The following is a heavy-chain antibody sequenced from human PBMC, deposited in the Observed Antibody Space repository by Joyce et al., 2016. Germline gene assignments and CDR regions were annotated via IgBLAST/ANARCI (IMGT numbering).Heavy chain of an antibody. J-gene: IGHJ2*01. CDR2: IYFSGKS. V-gene: IGHV4-39*01. Sequence: QQQLQESGPGLVKPSETLSLTCIVSGGSIRTSSYFWGWIRQPPGKGLEWLGSIYFSGKSYQTPSLKIRVIISVDTSKNQFSLKLSSVTAADTAVYYCARSGSYGLWYFDLWGRGTLVSVSS. CDR3: ARSGSYGLWYFDL. D-gene: IGHD4-17*01. CDR1: GGSIRTSSYF.